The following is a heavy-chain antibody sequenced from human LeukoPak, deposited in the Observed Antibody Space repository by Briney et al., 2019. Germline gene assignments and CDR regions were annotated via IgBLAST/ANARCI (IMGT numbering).Heavy chain of an antibody. J-gene: IGHJ4*02. CDR2: INSDGSST. Sequence: PGGSLRLSCAASGFTFSSYWMHWVRQAPGKGLVWVSRINSDGSSTSYADSVKGRFTISRDNAKNTLYLQMNSLRAEDTAAYYCARGGGGSRVYVLDYWGQGTLVTVSS. V-gene: IGHV3-74*01. D-gene: IGHD1-26*01. CDR3: ARGGGGSRVYVLDY. CDR1: GFTFSSYW.